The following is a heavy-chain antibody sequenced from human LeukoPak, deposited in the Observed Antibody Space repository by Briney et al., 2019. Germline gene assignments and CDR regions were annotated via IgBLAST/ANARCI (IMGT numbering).Heavy chain of an antibody. CDR3: ARAPKSKKQWLAHFDY. Sequence: SETLSLTCTVSGGSISSGGYYWSWIRQHPGKGREWIGYIYYSGSTYYNPSLKSRVAISIDTSKNQFSLKLSSVTAADTAVYCCARAPKSKKQWLAHFDYWGQGSLVTVSS. V-gene: IGHV4-31*03. J-gene: IGHJ4*02. D-gene: IGHD6-19*01. CDR2: IYYSGST. CDR1: GGSISSGGYY.